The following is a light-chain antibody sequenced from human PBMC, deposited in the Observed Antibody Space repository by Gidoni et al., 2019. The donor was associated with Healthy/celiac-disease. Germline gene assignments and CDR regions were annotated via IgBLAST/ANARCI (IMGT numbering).Light chain of an antibody. CDR3: QQSYSTPRT. CDR2: AAS. CDR1: QSISSH. Sequence: DIQMTPSPSSLSASVGDRVPITCRASQSISSHLNWYQQKPGKAPKLLIYAASSWQSGVLSRFSGSGSGTDFTLTISSLQPEDFATYYCQQSYSTPRTFXQXTKVEIK. V-gene: IGKV1-39*01. J-gene: IGKJ1*01.